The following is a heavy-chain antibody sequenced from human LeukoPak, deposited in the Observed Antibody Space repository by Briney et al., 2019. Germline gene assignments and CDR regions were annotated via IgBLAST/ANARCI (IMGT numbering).Heavy chain of an antibody. V-gene: IGHV3-23*01. J-gene: IGHJ2*01. D-gene: IGHD6-19*01. CDR2: ISDSGANT. CDR1: GFTFSTYA. CDR3: AKSMTLQWRGFFDL. Sequence: RPGGSLRLSCAASGFTFSTYAMSWVRQAPGKGLEWVSTISDSGANTYYADSVRGRFTISRDNSKNTLYLQKNSLRADDTAIYYCAKSMTLQWRGFFDLWGRGTHVTVSS.